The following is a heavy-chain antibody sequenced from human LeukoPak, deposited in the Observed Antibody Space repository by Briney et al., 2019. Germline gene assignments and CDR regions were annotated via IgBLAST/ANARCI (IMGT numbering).Heavy chain of an antibody. D-gene: IGHD2-15*01. J-gene: IGHJ4*02. Sequence: ASVKVSCKPSGYTFTSFRISWVRQAPGQGLEWMGWIGAYNGDTNYAQKFQGRVTMTTDTSTSTAYMDLRSLRSDDTAVYYCTRDHCRGDNCPSFDYWGQGTLVTVSS. CDR2: IGAYNGDT. CDR3: TRDHCRGDNCPSFDY. CDR1: GYTFTSFR. V-gene: IGHV1-18*04.